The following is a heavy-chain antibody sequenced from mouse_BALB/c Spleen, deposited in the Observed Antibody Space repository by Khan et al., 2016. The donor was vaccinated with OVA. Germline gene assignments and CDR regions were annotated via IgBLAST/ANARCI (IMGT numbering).Heavy chain of an antibody. V-gene: IGHV3-6*02. J-gene: IGHJ3*01. CDR3: ARGDSSGPAWFTY. CDR1: GYSITNGYF. Sequence: EVELVESGPGLVKPSQSLSLTCSVTGYSITNGYFWNWIRQFPGNNLEWMGYIRYDGNTNYNPSLKNRISITRDTSKNQFFLNLNSVTPEDTATYYCARGDSSGPAWFTYWGQGTLVTVSA. CDR2: IRYDGNT. D-gene: IGHD3-2*01.